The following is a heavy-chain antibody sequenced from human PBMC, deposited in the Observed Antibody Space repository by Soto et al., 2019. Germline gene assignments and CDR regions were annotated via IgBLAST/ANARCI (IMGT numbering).Heavy chain of an antibody. CDR2: INSDGSST. J-gene: IGHJ6*02. D-gene: IGHD3-3*01. CDR1: GFTFSSYW. V-gene: IGHV3-74*01. CDR3: ARDPGYDFWSGYYRGRGLYGMDV. Sequence: PGGSLRLSCAASGFTFSSYWMHWVRQAPGKGLVWVSRINSDGSSTSYADSVKGRFTISRDNAKNTLYLQMNSLRAEDTAVYYCARDPGYDFWSGYYRGRGLYGMDVWGQGTTVTVSS.